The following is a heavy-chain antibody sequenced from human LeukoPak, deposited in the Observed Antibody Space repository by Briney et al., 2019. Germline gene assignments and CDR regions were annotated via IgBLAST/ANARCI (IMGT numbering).Heavy chain of an antibody. CDR1: GGYVTSYY. CDR2: MYHSGSF. D-gene: IGHD6-13*01. CDR3: ARCIPAAGGNRFDP. V-gene: IGHV4-59*08. Sequence: KPSETLSLTCTVSGGYVTSYYWSWIRQSPGKGLEWIGYMYHSGSFNYSPSLKSRVTISVDTSKTQFSLKLTSVTAADTAVYYCARCIPAAGGNRFDPWGQGTLVTVSS. J-gene: IGHJ5*02.